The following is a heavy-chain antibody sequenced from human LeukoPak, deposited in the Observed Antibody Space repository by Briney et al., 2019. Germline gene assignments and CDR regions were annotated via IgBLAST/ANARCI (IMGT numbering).Heavy chain of an antibody. CDR1: GFTFSTFG. V-gene: IGHV3-30*03. CDR2: ISYDGNNK. D-gene: IGHD4-17*01. Sequence: GGSLRLSCAASGFTFSTFGMHWVRQAPGKGLEWVAVISYDGNNKQYADSVKGRFTISRDNSKNTLYLQMNSLRAEDTAVYYCARDATMTTVTHDYWGQGTLVTISS. J-gene: IGHJ4*02. CDR3: ARDATMTTVTHDY.